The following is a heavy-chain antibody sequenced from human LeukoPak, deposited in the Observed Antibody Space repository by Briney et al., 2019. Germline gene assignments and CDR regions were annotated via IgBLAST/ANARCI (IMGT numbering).Heavy chain of an antibody. D-gene: IGHD3-22*01. CDR1: GYTFTSYG. CDR3: ARSVDYDSSGYYSY. Sequence: PAASVKVSCKASGYTFTSYGISWVRQAPGQGLEWMGWISAYNGNTNYAQKLQGRVTMTTDTSTSTAYMELRSLRSDDTAVYYCARSVDYDSSGYYSYWGQGTLVTVSS. V-gene: IGHV1-18*01. J-gene: IGHJ4*02. CDR2: ISAYNGNT.